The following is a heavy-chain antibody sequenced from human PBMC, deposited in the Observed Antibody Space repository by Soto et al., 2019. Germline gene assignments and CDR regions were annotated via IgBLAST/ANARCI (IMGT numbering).Heavy chain of an antibody. Sequence: PSETLSLTCTVSGGSISNYYWSWIRQPPGKGLEWIGYIYHSGSTNYNPSLKSRVPISVDTSKNQFSLKLSSLTAADTAVYYCATSNWFDPWGQGTLVTVSS. CDR1: GGSISNYY. CDR3: ATSNWFDP. J-gene: IGHJ5*02. CDR2: IYHSGST. V-gene: IGHV4-4*08.